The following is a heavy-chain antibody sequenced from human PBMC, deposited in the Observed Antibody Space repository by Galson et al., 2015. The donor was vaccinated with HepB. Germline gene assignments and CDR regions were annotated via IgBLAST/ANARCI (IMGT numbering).Heavy chain of an antibody. CDR1: GFSFSDYY. CDR2: ISGSGSYT. D-gene: IGHD3-16*01. Sequence: SLRLSCAASGFSFSDYYMSWIRQVPGKGLEWVSSISGSGSYTNSADSLKGRFTISRDNAKNSLYLHMNGLRDEDTAVYYCARTRGTFDYWGRGTLVTVSS. J-gene: IGHJ4*02. CDR3: ARTRGTFDY. V-gene: IGHV3-11*06.